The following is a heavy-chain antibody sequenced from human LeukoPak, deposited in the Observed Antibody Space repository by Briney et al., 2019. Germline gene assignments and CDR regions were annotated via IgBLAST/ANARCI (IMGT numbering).Heavy chain of an antibody. V-gene: IGHV1-18*01. Sequence: ASVKVSCKASGGTFSSYAISWVRQAPGQGLEWMGWISAYNGNTNYAQKLQGRVTMTTDTSTSTAYMELRSLRSDDTAVYYCARRVAGILFSGAALDYWGQGTLVTVSS. CDR1: GGTFSSYA. CDR2: ISAYNGNT. J-gene: IGHJ4*02. D-gene: IGHD6-19*01. CDR3: ARRVAGILFSGAALDY.